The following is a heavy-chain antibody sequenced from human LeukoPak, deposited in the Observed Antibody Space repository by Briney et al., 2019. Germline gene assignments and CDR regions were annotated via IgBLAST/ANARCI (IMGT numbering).Heavy chain of an antibody. CDR1: GFTFSDYY. CDR2: ISSSGSTI. J-gene: IGHJ6*02. Sequence: PGGSLRLSCAASGFTFSDYYMSWIRQAPGKGLEWVSYISSSGSTIYYADSVKGRFTISRDNAKNSPYLQMNSLRAEDTAVYYCARDPPYYYYGMDVWGQGTTVTVSS. V-gene: IGHV3-11*01. CDR3: ARDPPYYYYGMDV.